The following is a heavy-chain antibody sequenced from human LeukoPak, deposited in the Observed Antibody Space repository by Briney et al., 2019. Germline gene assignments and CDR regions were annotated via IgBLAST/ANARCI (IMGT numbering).Heavy chain of an antibody. D-gene: IGHD6-13*01. CDR3: AKDRGDSSSWYRGGLDY. J-gene: IGHJ4*02. V-gene: IGHV3-30*18. CDR2: ISYDGSNK. CDR1: GFTFSSYG. Sequence: GRSLRLSCAASGFTFSSYGMHWVRQAPGEGLEWVAVISYDGSNKYYADSVKGRFTISRDNSKNTLYLQMNSLRAEDTAVYYCAKDRGDSSSWYRGGLDYWGQGTLVTVSS.